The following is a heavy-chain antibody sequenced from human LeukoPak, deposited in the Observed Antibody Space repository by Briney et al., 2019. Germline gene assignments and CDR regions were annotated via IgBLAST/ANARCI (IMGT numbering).Heavy chain of an antibody. D-gene: IGHD3-10*01. J-gene: IGHJ4*02. CDR2: IYSGGGT. V-gene: IGHV3-66*01. Sequence: GGSLRLSCAASGFTVSSNYMSWVRQAPGKGLEWVSVIYSGGGTYYADSVKGRFTISRDNSKNTLYLQMNSLRAEDTAVYYCAREAGITMVRGPPDYWGQGTLVTVSS. CDR1: GFTVSSNY. CDR3: AREAGITMVRGPPDY.